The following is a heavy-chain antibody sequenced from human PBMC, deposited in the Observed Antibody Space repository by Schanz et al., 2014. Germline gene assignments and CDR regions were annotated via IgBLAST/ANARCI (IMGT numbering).Heavy chain of an antibody. Sequence: QLQLQESGSGLVKPSQTLSLTCAVSGGSISRGFYSWNWIRQPPGRGLEWIGCIYYSGSTYYNPSLKTRVTISIDRSKDQFSLSLNSVTAADTAVYYCAREDRYYHGLDVWGQGTTVTVS. CDR3: AREDRYYHGLDV. CDR2: IYYSGST. J-gene: IGHJ6*02. CDR1: GGSISRGFYS. V-gene: IGHV4-30-2*01.